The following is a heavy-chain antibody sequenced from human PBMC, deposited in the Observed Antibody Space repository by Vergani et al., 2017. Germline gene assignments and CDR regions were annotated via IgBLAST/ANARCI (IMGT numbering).Heavy chain of an antibody. CDR3: ARVPAMIGYCSSTSCSPPLWYFDL. Sequence: QVQLQQSGPGLVKPSQTLSLTCAISGDSVSSNSAAWNWIRQSPSRGLEWLGRTYYRSKWYNDYAVSVKSRITINPDTSKNQFSLQLNSVTPEDTAVYYCARVPAMIGYCSSTSCSPPLWYFDLWGRGTLVTVSS. CDR2: TYYRSKWYN. J-gene: IGHJ2*01. D-gene: IGHD2-2*01. V-gene: IGHV6-1*01. CDR1: GDSVSSNSAA.